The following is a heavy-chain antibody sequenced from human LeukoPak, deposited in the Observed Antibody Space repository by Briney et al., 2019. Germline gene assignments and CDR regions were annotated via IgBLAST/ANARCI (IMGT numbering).Heavy chain of an antibody. Sequence: ASVKVSCKASGYTFTSYGISWVRQAPGQGLEWMGWISAYNGNTNYAQKFQGRVTMTRDTSISTAYMELSRLRSDDTAVYYCARGPIVVVTIFDYWGQGTLVTVSS. D-gene: IGHD3-22*01. CDR2: ISAYNGNT. CDR1: GYTFTSYG. CDR3: ARGPIVVVTIFDY. V-gene: IGHV1-18*04. J-gene: IGHJ4*02.